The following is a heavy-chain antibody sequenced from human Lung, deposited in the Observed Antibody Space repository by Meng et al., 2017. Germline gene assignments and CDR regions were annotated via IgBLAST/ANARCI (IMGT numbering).Heavy chain of an antibody. V-gene: IGHV3-21*01. Sequence: EVQLVESGGGLVKPGGSLSLSCPAAGFTFSTYSMNWVRQAPGKGLEGVSSINSGSNYIYYAHSVKGRFTISRDSAKNSVYLQMNSLRAEDTAVYYCARGVDITVTKYHFDYWGQGILVTVSS. CDR1: GFTFSTYS. J-gene: IGHJ4*02. CDR2: INSGSNYI. D-gene: IGHD4-17*01. CDR3: ARGVDITVTKYHFDY.